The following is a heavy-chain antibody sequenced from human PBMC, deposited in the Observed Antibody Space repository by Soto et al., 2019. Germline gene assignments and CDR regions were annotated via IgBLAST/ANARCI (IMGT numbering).Heavy chain of an antibody. J-gene: IGHJ4*02. D-gene: IGHD1-26*01. CDR3: ARDGVGGTVFFGYLDY. V-gene: IGHV3-33*01. CDR2: IRFDGSNI. Sequence: GGSLRLSCAASGIAFGGHGMHWVRQAPGKGLEWVAVIRFDGSNIYYGDSVKGRFTISRDNSKNTLYLQMNSLRAEDTAVYYCARDGVGGTVFFGYLDYWGPGALVTVSS. CDR1: GIAFGGHG.